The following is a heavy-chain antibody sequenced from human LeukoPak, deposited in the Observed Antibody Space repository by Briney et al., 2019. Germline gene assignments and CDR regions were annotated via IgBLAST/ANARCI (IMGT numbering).Heavy chain of an antibody. CDR2: IWYDGSNK. Sequence: GGSLRLSCAASGFTFRSYWMSWVRQAPGKGLEWVAVIWYDGSNKYYADSVKGRFTISRDNSKNTLYLQMNSLRAEDTAVYYCVKDSVAATHLDHWGQGTLVTVSS. D-gene: IGHD2-15*01. CDR1: GFTFRSYW. J-gene: IGHJ4*02. V-gene: IGHV3-33*06. CDR3: VKDSVAATHLDH.